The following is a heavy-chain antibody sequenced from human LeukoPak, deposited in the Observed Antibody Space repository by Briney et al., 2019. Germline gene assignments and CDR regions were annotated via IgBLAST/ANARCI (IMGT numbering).Heavy chain of an antibody. CDR2: ISSSGSTR. J-gene: IGHJ6*03. Sequence: GGSLRLSCAASGFTFSSYEMNWVRQAPGKGLQRVSYISSSGSTRYYAESVKGRFTISRDNTRNSLYLQMNSLRAEDTALYYCARMNTVLVNGLNSYYYMDVWGKGTTVTISS. CDR3: ARMNTVLVNGLNSYYYMDV. V-gene: IGHV3-48*03. D-gene: IGHD5-18*01. CDR1: GFTFSSYE.